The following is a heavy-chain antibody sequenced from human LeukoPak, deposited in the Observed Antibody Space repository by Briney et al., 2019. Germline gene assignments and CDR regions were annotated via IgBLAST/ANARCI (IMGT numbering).Heavy chain of an antibody. CDR1: GFDFCAYE. D-gene: IGHD3-22*01. CDR2: FAGSDTTK. V-gene: IGHV3-48*03. Sequence: GGSLRLSCAASGFDFCAYEMNWVRQAPGKGLEWVAYFAGSDTTKYYADSVRGRFTISRDNAKKSLYLQMNSLRAEDTALYYCTTLGYHLDSWGQGTLVTVSS. J-gene: IGHJ4*02. CDR3: TTLGYHLDS.